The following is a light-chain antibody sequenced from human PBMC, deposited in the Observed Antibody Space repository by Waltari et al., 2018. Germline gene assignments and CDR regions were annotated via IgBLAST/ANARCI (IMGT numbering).Light chain of an antibody. CDR3: QQYDTSPAT. J-gene: IGKJ2*01. V-gene: IGKV3-20*01. CDR1: QHLQAAY. Sequence: EIVLPQSPGTLSLPPGDKATLACSASQHLQAAYVAWYQQKSGQAPRLLIYGAFYRAAGIPDRFSGSGSGTDFTLTINRLEPEDFAVYFCQQYDTSPATFGQGTKVEMK. CDR2: GAF.